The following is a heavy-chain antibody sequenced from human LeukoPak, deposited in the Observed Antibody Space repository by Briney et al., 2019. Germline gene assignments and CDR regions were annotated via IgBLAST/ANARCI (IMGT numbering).Heavy chain of an antibody. CDR2: IKQDGSEK. J-gene: IGHJ5*02. Sequence: GGSLRLSCAASGFTFSSNWMSWVRQAPGKGLEWVASIKQDGSEKYYVDSVKGRFTISRDNAQNSLYLQMNSLRAEDTAVYYCARDEGSWGQGTLVTVSS. V-gene: IGHV3-7*01. CDR1: GFTFSSNW. D-gene: IGHD2-15*01. CDR3: ARDEGS.